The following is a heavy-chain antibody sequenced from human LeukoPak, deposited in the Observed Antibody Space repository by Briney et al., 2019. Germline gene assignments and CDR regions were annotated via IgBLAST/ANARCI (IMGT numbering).Heavy chain of an antibody. CDR2: ISHDGSEK. J-gene: IGHJ4*02. CDR1: GFTFSTYV. CDR3: AKEYCTTTNCLGD. D-gene: IGHD2-2*01. Sequence: GRSLRLSSAASGFTFSTYVFHWVRQAPGKGLEWVAVISHDGSEKYYADSVKGRFTISRDNSKNTLYLQMNSLRAEDTAVYYCAKEYCTTTNCLGDWGLGTLVTVSS. V-gene: IGHV3-30*18.